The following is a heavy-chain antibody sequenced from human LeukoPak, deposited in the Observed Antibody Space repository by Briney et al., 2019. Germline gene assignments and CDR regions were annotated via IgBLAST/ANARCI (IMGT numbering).Heavy chain of an antibody. D-gene: IGHD3-10*01. CDR3: AKGGLWFGELSRGDFDY. Sequence: GGSLRLSCAASGFTFSSYAMSWVRQAPGKGLEWVSGISWNSGSIGYADSVKGRFTISRDNAKNSLYLQMNSLRAEDTALYYCAKGGLWFGELSRGDFDYWGQGTLVTVSS. V-gene: IGHV3-9*01. CDR1: GFTFSSYA. CDR2: ISWNSGSI. J-gene: IGHJ4*02.